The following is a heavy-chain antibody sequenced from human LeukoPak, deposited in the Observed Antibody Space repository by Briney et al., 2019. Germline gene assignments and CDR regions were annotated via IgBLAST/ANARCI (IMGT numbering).Heavy chain of an antibody. CDR2: ITVASGNT. CDR3: VGGSLGY. J-gene: IGHJ4*02. V-gene: IGHV1-3*01. Sequence: ASVTVSCKTLGYTFITSSIYWVRQAPGQRLEWLGWITVASGNTGYSGNLQGRVTLTRDTSANTAYMELRNLKFEDTAVYYCVGGSLGYWGQGTLVTVSP. CDR1: GYTFITSS.